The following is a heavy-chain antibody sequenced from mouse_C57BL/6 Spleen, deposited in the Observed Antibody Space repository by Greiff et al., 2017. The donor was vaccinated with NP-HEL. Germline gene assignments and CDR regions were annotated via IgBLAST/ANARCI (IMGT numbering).Heavy chain of an antibody. J-gene: IGHJ2*01. V-gene: IGHV5-16*01. CDR1: GFTFSDYY. CDR2: INYDGSST. Sequence: EVMLVESEGGLVQPGSSMKLSCTASGFTFSDYYMAWVRQVPEKGLEWVANINYDGSSTYYLDSLKSRFIISRDNAKNILYLQMSSLKSEDTATYYCARGGLGPFDYWGQGTTLTVSS. D-gene: IGHD4-1*01. CDR3: ARGGLGPFDY.